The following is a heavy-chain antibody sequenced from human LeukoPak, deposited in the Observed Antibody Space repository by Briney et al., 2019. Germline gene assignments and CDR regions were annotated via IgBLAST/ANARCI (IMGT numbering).Heavy chain of an antibody. CDR2: IIPILGIA. D-gene: IGHD4-17*01. CDR1: GGTFSSYA. CDR3: AREGRRTTVTANYSYGMDV. Sequence: ASVKVSCKASGGTFSSYAISWVRQAPGQGLEWMGRIIPILGIANYAQKFQGRVTITADKSTSTAYMELSSLRSEDTAVYYCAREGRRTTVTANYSYGMDVWGQGTTVTVSS. V-gene: IGHV1-69*04. J-gene: IGHJ6*02.